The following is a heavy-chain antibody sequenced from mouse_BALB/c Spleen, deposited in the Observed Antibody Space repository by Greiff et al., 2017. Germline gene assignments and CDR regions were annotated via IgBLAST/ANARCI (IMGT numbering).Heavy chain of an antibody. CDR3: TRNYRYGAMDY. V-gene: IGHV6-6*02. CDR1: GFTFSNYW. D-gene: IGHD2-14*01. CDR2: IRLKSNNYAT. Sequence: EVKVEESGGGLVQPGGSMKLSCVASGFTFSNYWMNWVRQSPEKGLEWVAEIRLKSNNYATHYAESVKGRFTISRDDSKSSVYLQMNNLRAEDTGIYYCTRNYRYGAMDYWGQGTSVTVSS. J-gene: IGHJ4*01.